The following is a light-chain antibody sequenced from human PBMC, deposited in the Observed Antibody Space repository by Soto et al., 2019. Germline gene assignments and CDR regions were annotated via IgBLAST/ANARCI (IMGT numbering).Light chain of an antibody. Sequence: EIVLTQSPGTLSLSPGESATLSCRASQSIFSSYLTWYQQKPGQAPRLLIYGASSRATGIPDRVSGDGSGTDFTLKISRLDPEDFAVYYCQQYSLSPLTFGGGTKVEIK. J-gene: IGKJ4*02. CDR1: QSIFSSY. V-gene: IGKV3-20*01. CDR2: GAS. CDR3: QQYSLSPLT.